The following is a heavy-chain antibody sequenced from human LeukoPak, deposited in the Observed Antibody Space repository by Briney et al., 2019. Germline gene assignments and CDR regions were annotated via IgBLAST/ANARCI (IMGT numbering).Heavy chain of an antibody. CDR2: ISGSGGST. CDR3: AKGSAVTPGYFDY. V-gene: IGHV3-23*01. Sequence: PGGSLRLSCAASGFTFSSYWMHWVRQVPGKGLEWVSAISGSGGSTYYADSVKGRFTISRDNSKNTLYLQMNSLRAEDTAVYYCAKGSAVTPGYFDYWGQGTLVTVSS. CDR1: GFTFSSYW. D-gene: IGHD6-19*01. J-gene: IGHJ4*02.